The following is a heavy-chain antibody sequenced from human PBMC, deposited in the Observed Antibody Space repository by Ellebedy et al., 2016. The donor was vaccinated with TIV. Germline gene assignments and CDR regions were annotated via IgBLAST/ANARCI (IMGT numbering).Heavy chain of an antibody. Sequence: GGSLRLSCAASGFSFRSYWMTWVRQAPGKGLEWVANINQDGSAKYYVDSVRGRFTISRDNAKNSLYLQMNSLRAEDTAVYYCATDGSYGDYVPPAHAFENWGQGTMVIVSS. J-gene: IGHJ3*02. CDR1: GFSFRSYW. V-gene: IGHV3-7*01. CDR2: INQDGSAK. D-gene: IGHD4-17*01. CDR3: ATDGSYGDYVPPAHAFEN.